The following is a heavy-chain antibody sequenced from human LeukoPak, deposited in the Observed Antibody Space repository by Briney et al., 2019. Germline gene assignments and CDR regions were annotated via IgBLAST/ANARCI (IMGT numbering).Heavy chain of an antibody. J-gene: IGHJ4*02. D-gene: IGHD6-13*01. CDR1: GGSISSYY. Sequence: SETLSLTCTVSGGSISSYYWSWIRQPPGKGLEWIGYIYYSGSANYHPSLKSRVTISVDTSKNRFSLRLSSVTVADTAVYYCARVTGYMVEDYFDYWGQGTLVTVSS. V-gene: IGHV4-59*01. CDR2: IYYSGSA. CDR3: ARVTGYMVEDYFDY.